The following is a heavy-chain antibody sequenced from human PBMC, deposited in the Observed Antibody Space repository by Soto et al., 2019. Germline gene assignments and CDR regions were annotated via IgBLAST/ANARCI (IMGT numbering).Heavy chain of an antibody. Sequence: ASVTVSCKASGYTFTSYGIIWVRQAPGQGLEWMGWISAYNGNTNYAQKLQGRVTMTTDTSTSTAYMELRSLRSDDTAVYYCATSGYSYGNFDYWGQGTLVTVSS. CDR1: GYTFTSYG. CDR2: ISAYNGNT. J-gene: IGHJ4*02. CDR3: ATSGYSYGNFDY. V-gene: IGHV1-18*01. D-gene: IGHD5-18*01.